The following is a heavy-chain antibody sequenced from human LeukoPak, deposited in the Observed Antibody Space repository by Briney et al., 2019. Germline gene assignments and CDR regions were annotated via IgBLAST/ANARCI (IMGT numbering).Heavy chain of an antibody. Sequence: GGSLRLSCAASGFTFSSYWMSWVRQAPGKGLEWVANIKQDGSEKYYVDSVKGRFTISRDNAKNSLYLQMNSLRAEDTAVYYCARDEGGWYVAFDIWGQGTMVTVSS. D-gene: IGHD6-19*01. CDR2: IKQDGSEK. V-gene: IGHV3-7*01. J-gene: IGHJ3*02. CDR1: GFTFSSYW. CDR3: ARDEGGWYVAFDI.